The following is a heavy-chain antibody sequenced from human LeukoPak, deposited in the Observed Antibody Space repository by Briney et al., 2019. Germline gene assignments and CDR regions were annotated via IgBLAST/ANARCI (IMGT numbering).Heavy chain of an antibody. V-gene: IGHV3-23*01. CDR3: AKGPYSSGMVRGAFDI. CDR1: GFTVSSNY. D-gene: IGHD6-19*01. CDR2: ISGSGGST. J-gene: IGHJ3*02. Sequence: GGSLRLSCAASGFTVSSNYMSWVRQAPGKGLEWVSAISGSGGSTYYADSVKGRFTISRDNSKNTLYLQMNSLRAEDTAVYYCAKGPYSSGMVRGAFDIWGQGTMVTVSS.